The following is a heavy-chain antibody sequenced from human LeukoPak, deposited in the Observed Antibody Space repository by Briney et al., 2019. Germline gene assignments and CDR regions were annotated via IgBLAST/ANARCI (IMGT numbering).Heavy chain of an antibody. CDR2: IYYSGST. CDR3: AYGFFGVAIPFDY. CDR1: GGSISSSSYY. V-gene: IGHV4-39*07. Sequence: SETLSLTCTVSGGSISSSSYYWGWIRQPPGKGLEWIGSIYYSGSTYYNPSLKSRVTISVDTSKNQFSLKLSSVTAADTAVYYCAYGFFGVAIPFDYWGQGTLVTVSS. D-gene: IGHD3-3*01. J-gene: IGHJ4*02.